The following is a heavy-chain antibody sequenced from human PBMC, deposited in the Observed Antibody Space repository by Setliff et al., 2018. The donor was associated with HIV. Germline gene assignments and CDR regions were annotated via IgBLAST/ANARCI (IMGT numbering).Heavy chain of an antibody. CDR1: ASSISSDYC. CDR2: THHSGST. V-gene: IGHV4-38-2*02. Sequence: PSETLSLTCTVSASSISSDYCWGWIRQPPGKGLEWIGSTHHSGSTYYNPSLKSRVTISVDTSKNQFSLKLSSVTAADTAVYYCAREDYYYYGMDVWGQGTTVTVSS. CDR3: AREDYYYYGMDV. J-gene: IGHJ6*02.